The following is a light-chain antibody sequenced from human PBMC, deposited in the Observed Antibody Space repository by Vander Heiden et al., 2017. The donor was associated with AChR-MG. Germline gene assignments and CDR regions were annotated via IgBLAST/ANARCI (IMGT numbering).Light chain of an antibody. J-gene: IGKJ2*03. V-gene: IGKV3-20*01. CDR1: QSVTSSY. CDR2: GAS. CDR3: QQYGGSPLYS. Sequence: EIVLTQSPGTLSLSPGERATLSCRASQSVTSSYLAWYQQKRGHAPRLLIYGASSRAIGIPDRFSGSGYGTDFTLTISTLEPEDSAVYYCQQYGGSPLYSFGQRTKLEIK.